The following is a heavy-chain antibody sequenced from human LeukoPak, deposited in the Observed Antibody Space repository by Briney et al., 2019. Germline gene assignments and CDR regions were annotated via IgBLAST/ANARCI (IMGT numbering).Heavy chain of an antibody. Sequence: GGSLRLSCEASGFTFGDFAMNWVRQVPGKGPEWVSHIGGGGVDREYEESVKGRFTVSRDNSRNSLYLQMNSLRGEDTAIYYCVKDSIERNGVYDAFDVWGQGTKVTVAS. CDR1: GFTFGDFA. J-gene: IGHJ3*01. CDR3: VKDSIERNGVYDAFDV. D-gene: IGHD2-8*01. CDR2: IGGGGVDR. V-gene: IGHV3-23*01.